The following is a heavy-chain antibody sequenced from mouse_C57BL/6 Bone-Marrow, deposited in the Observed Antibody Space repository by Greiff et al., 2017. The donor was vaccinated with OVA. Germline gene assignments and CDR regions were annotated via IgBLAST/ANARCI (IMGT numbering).Heavy chain of an antibody. Sequence: VQLQQSGAELVKPGASVKLSCTASGFNIKDYYMHWVKQRTEQGLEWIGRIDPEDGETKYASKFQGKATITADTSSNTAYLQLSSLTSEDTAVYYCARKLRYYFDYWGQGTTLTVSS. V-gene: IGHV14-2*01. J-gene: IGHJ2*01. CDR2: IDPEDGET. CDR1: GFNIKDYY. D-gene: IGHD1-3*01. CDR3: ARKLRYYFDY.